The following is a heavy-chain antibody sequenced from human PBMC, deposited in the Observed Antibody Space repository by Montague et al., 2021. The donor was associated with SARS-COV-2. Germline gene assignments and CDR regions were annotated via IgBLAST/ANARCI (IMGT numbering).Heavy chain of an antibody. CDR3: ARVRLFYYLDY. J-gene: IGHJ4*02. D-gene: IGHD2/OR15-2a*01. CDR2: NFHTGRA. Sequence: TLSLTCTVSGTSIRSDGYYWTRHPPHQGQDLEWIGYNFHTGRAYYNLYLETRVNISVDTSKNLFTLRLSSVTAAATAMYFCARVRLFYYLDYWVQGTLVTVSS. CDR1: GTSIRSDGYY. V-gene: IGHV4-31*03.